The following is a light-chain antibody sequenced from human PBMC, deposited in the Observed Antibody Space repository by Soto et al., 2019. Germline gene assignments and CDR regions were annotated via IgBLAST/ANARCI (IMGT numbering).Light chain of an antibody. V-gene: IGKV3-20*01. Sequence: EIVLTQSPGTLSLSPGERATLSCRASQSVSSSYLAWYQQKPGQAPRLLIYGASSRATGIPDRFSGSGSGTDFTLTISRLEPEEFAVYYCQQYGSSPTFGQGTKVAIK. CDR1: QSVSSSY. CDR3: QQYGSSPT. CDR2: GAS. J-gene: IGKJ1*01.